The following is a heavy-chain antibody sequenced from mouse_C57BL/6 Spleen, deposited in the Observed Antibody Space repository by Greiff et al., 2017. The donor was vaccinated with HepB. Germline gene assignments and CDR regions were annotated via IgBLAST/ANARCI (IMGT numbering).Heavy chain of an antibody. V-gene: IGHV1-52*01. D-gene: IGHD2-2*01. J-gene: IGHJ3*01. CDR3: ARYYGYEGWLAY. Sequence: VQLQQSGAELVRPRSSVKLSCKASGYTFTSYWMQCVKPRPIPGLEWTGNLDPSGSETHYRQKLKDTATLTVDKSSSTAYMQLSSLTSEDCAVYYCARYYGYEGWLAYWGQGALVTVA. CDR1: GYTFTSYW. CDR2: LDPSGSET.